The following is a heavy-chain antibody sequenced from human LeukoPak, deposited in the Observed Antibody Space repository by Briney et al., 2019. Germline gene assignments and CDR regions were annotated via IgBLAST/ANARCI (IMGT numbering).Heavy chain of an antibody. CDR3: ARHSVPLSNRPFDY. V-gene: IGHV4-34*01. Sequence: PGGSLRLSCAASGFIVSSNYMSWIRQPPGKGLEWIGEINHSGSTNYNPSLKSRVTISVDTSKNQFSLKLSSVTAADTAVYYCARHSVPLSNRPFDYWGQGTLVTVSS. CDR2: INHSGST. J-gene: IGHJ4*02. CDR1: GFIVSSNY. D-gene: IGHD2/OR15-2a*01.